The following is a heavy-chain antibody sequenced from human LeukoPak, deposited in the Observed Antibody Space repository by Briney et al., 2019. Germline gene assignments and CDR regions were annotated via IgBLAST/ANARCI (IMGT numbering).Heavy chain of an antibody. D-gene: IGHD3-22*01. Sequence: SVKVSCKASGGTFSSYAISWVRQAPGQGLEWMGGIIPIFCTANYAQKFQGRVTITADESTSTAYMELSSLRSEDTAVYYCNYHHYYDSSGYYEIDYWGQGTLVTVSS. CDR3: NYHHYYDSSGYYEIDY. CDR2: IIPIFCTA. CDR1: GGTFSSYA. J-gene: IGHJ4*02. V-gene: IGHV1-69*13.